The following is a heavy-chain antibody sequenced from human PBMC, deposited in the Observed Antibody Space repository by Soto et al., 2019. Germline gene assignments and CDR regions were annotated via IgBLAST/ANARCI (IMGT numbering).Heavy chain of an antibody. CDR3: AREGHKGGNDAFDI. D-gene: IGHD3-16*01. Sequence: QVQLVQSGAEVKKPGSSVKVSCKASGGTFSSYAISWVRQAPGQGLEWMGGIIPIFGTANYAQKFQGRVTSTADKATSTAYMELSSLRSEDTAVYYCAREGHKGGNDAFDIWGQGTMVTVSS. J-gene: IGHJ3*02. CDR1: GGTFSSYA. V-gene: IGHV1-69*06. CDR2: IIPIFGTA.